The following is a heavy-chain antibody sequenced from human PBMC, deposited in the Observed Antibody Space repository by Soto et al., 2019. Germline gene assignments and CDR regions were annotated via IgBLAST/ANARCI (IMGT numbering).Heavy chain of an antibody. J-gene: IGHJ6*02. CDR1: GGSISSGDYY. Sequence: QVQLQESGPGLVKPSQTLSLPCTVSGGSISSGDYYWSWIRQPPVKGLEWTGYIYYSGGTYYTPSHXRXVXIXXATSKNQSPLKLSSATAADTAVYYCARASPVVTDVWGQGTTVTVSS. D-gene: IGHD5-18*01. V-gene: IGHV4-30-4*01. CDR3: ARASPVVTDV. CDR2: IYYSGGT.